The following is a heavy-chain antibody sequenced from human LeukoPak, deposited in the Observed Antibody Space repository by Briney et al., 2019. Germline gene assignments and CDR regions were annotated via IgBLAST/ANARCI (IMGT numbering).Heavy chain of an antibody. D-gene: IGHD5-12*01. CDR2: ISYDGSNK. CDR1: GFTFSSYG. J-gene: IGHJ4*02. CDR3: AKDLKQWLRSPFDY. V-gene: IGHV3-30*18. Sequence: GGSLRLSCAASGFTFSSYGMHWVRQAPGMGLEWVAVISYDGSNKYYADSVKGRFTISRDNSKNTLYLQMNSLRAEDTAVYYCAKDLKQWLRSPFDYWGQGTLVTVSS.